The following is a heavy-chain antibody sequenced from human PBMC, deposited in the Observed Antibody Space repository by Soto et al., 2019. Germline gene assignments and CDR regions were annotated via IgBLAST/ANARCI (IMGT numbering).Heavy chain of an antibody. J-gene: IGHJ6*02. D-gene: IGHD3-10*01. V-gene: IGHV3-30-3*01. CDR2: ISFDGSNK. CDR1: GFTFNSYA. CDR3: ARGTHYSSGSSIMGDSYGMDV. Sequence: GGSLRLSCAASGFTFNSYAMNWVRRAPGKGLEWVTVISFDGSNKYYADSVKGRFTISRDNSKNTLYLQMNSLRTEDTAIYYCARGTHYSSGSSIMGDSYGMDVWGQGTTVTVSS.